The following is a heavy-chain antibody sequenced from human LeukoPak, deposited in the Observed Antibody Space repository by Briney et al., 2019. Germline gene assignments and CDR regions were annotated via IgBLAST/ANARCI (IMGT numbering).Heavy chain of an antibody. CDR2: IYYSGST. CDR1: GGSISSGGYY. V-gene: IGHV4-31*03. J-gene: IGHJ4*02. CDR3: ASTQSSAVRLRRGGARYFDY. Sequence: PSETLSLTCTVSGGSISSGGYYWSWIRQHPGKGLEWIGYIYYSGSTYYNPSLKSRVTISVDTSKNQFSLKLSSVTAADTAVYYCASTQSSAVRLRRGGARYFDYWGQGTLVTVSS. D-gene: IGHD3-22*01.